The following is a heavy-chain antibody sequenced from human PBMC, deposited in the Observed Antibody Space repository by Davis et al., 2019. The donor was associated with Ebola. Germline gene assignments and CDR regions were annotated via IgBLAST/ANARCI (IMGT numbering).Heavy chain of an antibody. J-gene: IGHJ4*02. CDR1: GYTFTNYG. V-gene: IGHV1-18*04. D-gene: IGHD1-1*01. CDR2: INPHNGNT. Sequence: AASVKVSCKASGYTFTNYGITWVRQAPGQGLEWMGWINPHNGNTNYAQNVQGRVIMTTDTSTTTAYMEVGSLRSDDTALYFCARAQFPTTSDHWGQGTLVIVSS. CDR3: ARAQFPTTSDH.